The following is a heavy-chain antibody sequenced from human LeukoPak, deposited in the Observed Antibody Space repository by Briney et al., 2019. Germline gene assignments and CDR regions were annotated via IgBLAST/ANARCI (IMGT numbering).Heavy chain of an antibody. CDR3: AKLCWREVLSDDFDD. J-gene: IGHJ4*02. Sequence: GGSLRLSCAASGFTFSTYAMSWVCQAPGKGLERVSSISGSGGNTHYADSVKGRFTISRDNSKNTLYLQMNSLRAEDTAVYYCAKLCWREVLSDDFDDWGQGTLVTVSS. V-gene: IGHV3-23*01. D-gene: IGHD1-26*01. CDR1: GFTFSTYA. CDR2: ISGSGGNT.